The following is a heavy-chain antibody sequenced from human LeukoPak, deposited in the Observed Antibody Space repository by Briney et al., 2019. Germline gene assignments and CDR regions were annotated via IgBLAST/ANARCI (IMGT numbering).Heavy chain of an antibody. CDR2: IWYDGSNK. CDR3: ARDGSELLGNYFDY. Sequence: GGSLRLSCAASGFTFSSYGMHWVRQAPGKGLEWVAVIWYDGSNKYYADSVKGRFTISRDNSKNTLYLQMNSLRAEDTAVYYCARDGSELLGNYFDYWGQGTLVTVSS. CDR1: GFTFSSYG. V-gene: IGHV3-33*01. D-gene: IGHD3-10*01. J-gene: IGHJ4*02.